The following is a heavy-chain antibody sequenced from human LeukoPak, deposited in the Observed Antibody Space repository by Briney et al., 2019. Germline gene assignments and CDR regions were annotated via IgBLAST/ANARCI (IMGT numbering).Heavy chain of an antibody. CDR3: ARVARRLLTSGSYSY. D-gene: IGHD1-26*01. CDR2: INPNSGGT. V-gene: IGHV1-2*02. Sequence: ASVKVSCKASGYTFTGYYMHWVRQAPGQGLKWMGWINPNSGGTNYAQKFQGRVTMTRDTSISTAYMELSRLRSDDTAVYYCARVARRLLTSGSYSYWGQGTLVTVSS. CDR1: GYTFTGYY. J-gene: IGHJ4*02.